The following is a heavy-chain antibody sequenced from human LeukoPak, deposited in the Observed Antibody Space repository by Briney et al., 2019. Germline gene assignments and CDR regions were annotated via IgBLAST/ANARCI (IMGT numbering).Heavy chain of an antibody. CDR2: IYYSGST. J-gene: IGHJ5*02. V-gene: IGHV4-39*01. D-gene: IGHD1-1*01. CDR3: ARGRKSGSHNWFDP. CDR1: GGSISSSSYY. Sequence: SETLSLTCTVSGGSISSSSYYWGWIRQPPGKGLEWIGSIYYSGSTYYNPSLKGRVTISVDTSKNQFSLKLSSVTAADTAVYYCARGRKSGSHNWFDPWGQGTLVTVSS.